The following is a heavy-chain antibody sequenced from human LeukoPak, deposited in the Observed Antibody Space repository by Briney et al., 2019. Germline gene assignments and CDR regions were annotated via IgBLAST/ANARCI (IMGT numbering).Heavy chain of an antibody. CDR2: ISAYNGNT. CDR1: GYTFTSYG. V-gene: IGHV1-18*01. J-gene: IGHJ4*02. D-gene: IGHD3-22*01. Sequence: ASVKVSCKASGYTFTSYGISWVRQAPGQGLEWMGWISAYNGNTNYAQKLQGRVTMTTDTSTSTAYMELRSLRSDDTAVYYCARDLYYYDSSGYCGYWGQGTLVIVSS. CDR3: ARDLYYYDSSGYCGY.